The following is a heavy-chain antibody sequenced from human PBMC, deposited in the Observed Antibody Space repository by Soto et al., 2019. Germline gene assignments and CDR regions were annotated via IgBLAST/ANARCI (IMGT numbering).Heavy chain of an antibody. Sequence: PVGSLRLSCAASGFSVTDHYMTWVRQAPGKGLEWVSVLYTGGSAYYGDSVKGRFTISRDSSTSTLYLQMNSLKVGDTAFYFCARSFNDWTTYFDYWSEGTLVTVSS. V-gene: IGHV3-53*01. J-gene: IGHJ4*02. CDR1: GFSVTDHY. D-gene: IGHD3-9*01. CDR3: ARSFNDWTTYFDY. CDR2: LYTGGSA.